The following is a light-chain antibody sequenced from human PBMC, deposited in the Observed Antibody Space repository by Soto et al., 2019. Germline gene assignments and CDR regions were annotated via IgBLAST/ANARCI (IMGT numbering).Light chain of an antibody. Sequence: EIVLTQSPGTLSLSPGERATLSCRASQSVSSSYLAWYQQKPVQAPRLLIYGASSRATGIPDRFSGSGSGTDFTLTISRLEPEDFAVFYCQQYGSSQWTFGQGTKVEIK. CDR1: QSVSSSY. V-gene: IGKV3-20*01. CDR3: QQYGSSQWT. CDR2: GAS. J-gene: IGKJ1*01.